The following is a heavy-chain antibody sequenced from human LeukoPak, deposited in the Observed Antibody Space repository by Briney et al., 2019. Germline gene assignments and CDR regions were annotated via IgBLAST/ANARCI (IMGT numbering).Heavy chain of an antibody. D-gene: IGHD3-22*01. CDR3: ASLTHYDSSGYSTPLVDY. V-gene: IGHV3-23*01. J-gene: IGHJ4*02. Sequence: GGSLRLSCAASGFDVSSKYMSWVRQAPGKGLEWVSAISGSGGSTYYADSVKGRFTISRDNSKNTLYLQMNSLRAEDTAVYYCASLTHYDSSGYSTPLVDYWGQGTLVTVSS. CDR1: GFDVSSKY. CDR2: ISGSGGST.